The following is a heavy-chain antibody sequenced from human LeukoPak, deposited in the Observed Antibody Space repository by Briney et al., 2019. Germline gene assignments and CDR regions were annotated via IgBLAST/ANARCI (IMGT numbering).Heavy chain of an antibody. J-gene: IGHJ4*02. D-gene: IGHD3-10*01. CDR1: GGSFSGYY. V-gene: IGHV4-34*01. CDR2: INHGGST. CDR3: ARASITMVRGVIITSHFDY. Sequence: SETLSLTCAVYGGSFSGYYWSWIRQPPGKGLEWVGEINHGGSTNYNPSLKSRVTISVDTSKNQFSLKLSSVTAADTAVYYCARASITMVRGVIITSHFDYWGQGTLVTVSS.